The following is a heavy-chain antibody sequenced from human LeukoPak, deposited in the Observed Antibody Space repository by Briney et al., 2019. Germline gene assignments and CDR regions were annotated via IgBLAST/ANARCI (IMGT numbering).Heavy chain of an antibody. CDR3: ARDGGYYDSSGYFDY. CDR2: IYYSGST. V-gene: IGHV4-59*01. J-gene: IGHJ4*02. D-gene: IGHD3-22*01. CDR1: GGSISSYY. Sequence: SETLSLTCTVSGGSISSYYWSWIRQPPGKGLGWIGYIYYSGSTNYNPSLKSRVTISVDTSKNQFSLKLSSVTAADTAVYYCARDGGYYDSSGYFDYWGQGTLVTVSS.